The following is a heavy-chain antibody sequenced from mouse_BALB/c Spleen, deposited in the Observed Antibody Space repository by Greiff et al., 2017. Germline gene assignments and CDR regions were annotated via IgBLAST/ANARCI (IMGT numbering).Heavy chain of an antibody. D-gene: IGHD2-14*01. CDR1: GYSITSDYA. V-gene: IGHV3-2*02. Sequence: VQLKESGPGLVKPSQSLSLTCTVTGYSITSDYAWNWIRQFPGNKLEWMGYISYSGSTSYNPSLKSRISITRDTSKNQFFLQLNSVTTEDTATYYCARWGYYRYDEYFDVWGAGTTVTVSS. CDR3: ARWGYYRYDEYFDV. CDR2: ISYSGST. J-gene: IGHJ1*01.